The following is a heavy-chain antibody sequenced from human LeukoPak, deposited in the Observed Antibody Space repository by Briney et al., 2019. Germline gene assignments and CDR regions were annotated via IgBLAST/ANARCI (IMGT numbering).Heavy chain of an antibody. CDR2: IYHSGST. CDR3: ARAVVPAATPVYYYYMDV. CDR1: GGSISSGGHS. J-gene: IGHJ6*03. V-gene: IGHV4-30-2*01. D-gene: IGHD2-2*02. Sequence: SQTLSLTCAVSGGSISSGGHSWSWIRQPPGKGLEWIGYIYHSGSTYYNPSLRSRLNISLDKSKNQISLNLRSVAAADTAVYYCARAVVPAATPVYYYYMDVWGKGTTVTVSS.